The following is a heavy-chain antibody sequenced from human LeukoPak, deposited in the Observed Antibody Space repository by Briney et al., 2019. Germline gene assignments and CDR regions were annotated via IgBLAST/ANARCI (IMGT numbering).Heavy chain of an antibody. J-gene: IGHJ1*01. Sequence: GGSLRLSCAASGFNFDDYVMSWVRQAPGKGLEWVSGINWNGGRAGHADSVKGRFTISRDNAKNSLFLQMNSLRAEDTALYYCARDRGGSYMYLQHWGQGTLVTVSS. CDR2: INWNGGRA. CDR3: ARDRGGSYMYLQH. V-gene: IGHV3-20*04. CDR1: GFNFDDYV. D-gene: IGHD1-26*01.